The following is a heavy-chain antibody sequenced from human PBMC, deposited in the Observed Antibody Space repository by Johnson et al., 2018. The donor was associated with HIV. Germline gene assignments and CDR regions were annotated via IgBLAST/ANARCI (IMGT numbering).Heavy chain of an antibody. CDR1: RFTFSTYA. CDR2: ISYDGSNK. Sequence: QVQLVESGGGVVQPGRSLRLSCAASRFTFSTYAMHWVRQAPGKGLEWVAVISYDGSNKYYADSVKGRFNISRDNSKNTLYLQMNSLRDEDTAVYYCAREDDYSNYGSAFDIWGQGTMVTVSS. CDR3: AREDDYSNYGSAFDI. V-gene: IGHV3-30*04. D-gene: IGHD4-11*01. J-gene: IGHJ3*02.